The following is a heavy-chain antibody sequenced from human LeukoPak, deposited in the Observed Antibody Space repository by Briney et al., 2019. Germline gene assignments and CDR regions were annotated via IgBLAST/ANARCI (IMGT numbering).Heavy chain of an antibody. CDR1: GFTFDDYG. Sequence: GGSLRLSCAASGFTFDDYGTSWVRQAPGKGLEWVSGINWNGGSTGYADSVKGRFAISRDNAKNSLYLQMNSLRVEDTALYYCARGRIAAAGILDYWGQGTLVTVSS. CDR3: ARGRIAAAGILDY. V-gene: IGHV3-20*04. J-gene: IGHJ4*02. D-gene: IGHD6-13*01. CDR2: INWNGGST.